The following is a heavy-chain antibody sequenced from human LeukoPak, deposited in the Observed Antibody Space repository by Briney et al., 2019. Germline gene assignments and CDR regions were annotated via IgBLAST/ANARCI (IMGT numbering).Heavy chain of an antibody. CDR1: GFTFSPYW. D-gene: IGHD1-26*01. V-gene: IGHV3-74*01. Sequence: PGGSLRLSCAASGFTFSPYWMHWVRQAPGKGLAWVSRSNPDGTIISYGDSVKGRFTISRDNAKKTLYLQMSSLRGDDTALHYCVRAARTRIVESGGGFDYWGQGTLVTVSS. CDR3: VRAARTRIVESGGGFDY. J-gene: IGHJ4*02. CDR2: SNPDGTII.